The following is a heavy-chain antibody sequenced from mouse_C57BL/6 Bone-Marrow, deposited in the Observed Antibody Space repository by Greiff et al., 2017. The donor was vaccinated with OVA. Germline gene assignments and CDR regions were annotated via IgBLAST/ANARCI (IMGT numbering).Heavy chain of an antibody. CDR3: ARIPYCSSYKAMDY. J-gene: IGHJ4*01. CDR1: GYTFTSYW. V-gene: IGHV1-55*01. CDR2: IYPGSGST. D-gene: IGHD1-1*01. Sequence: VQLQQPGAELVKPGASVKMSCKASGYTFTSYWITWVKQRPGQGLEWIGDIYPGSGSTNYNEKFKSKATLTVDTSSSTAYMQLSSLTSEDSAVYYCARIPYCSSYKAMDYWGQGTSVTVSS.